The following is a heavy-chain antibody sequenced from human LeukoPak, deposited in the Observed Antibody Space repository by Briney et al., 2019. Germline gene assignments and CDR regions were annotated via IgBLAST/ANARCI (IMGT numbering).Heavy chain of an antibody. CDR2: IYPGDSDT. D-gene: IGHD6-19*01. Sequence: RSGESLKISCKGSGYSFISYWIGWVRQMPGKGLEWMGIIYPGDSDTRYSPSFQGQVTISADKSISTAYLQWNSLKASDTAMYYCARSGGWLSYYFDYWGQGTLVTVSS. CDR1: GYSFISYW. V-gene: IGHV5-51*01. J-gene: IGHJ4*02. CDR3: ARSGGWLSYYFDY.